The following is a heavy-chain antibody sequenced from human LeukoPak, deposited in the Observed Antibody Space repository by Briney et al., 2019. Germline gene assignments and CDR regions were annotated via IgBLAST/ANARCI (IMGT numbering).Heavy chain of an antibody. CDR3: VKDWNGSGSYGGTFDA. D-gene: IGHD6-19*01. Sequence: GGSLRLSCAASGLTFSKYAMSWVRQSPGTGLEWVSDISGSGGATHYADSVKGRFAISRDNSKNTLYLQMNSLRAEDTAVYYCVKDWNGSGSYGGTFDAWGLGTMVTVSS. CDR2: ISGSGGAT. V-gene: IGHV3-23*01. J-gene: IGHJ3*01. CDR1: GLTFSKYA.